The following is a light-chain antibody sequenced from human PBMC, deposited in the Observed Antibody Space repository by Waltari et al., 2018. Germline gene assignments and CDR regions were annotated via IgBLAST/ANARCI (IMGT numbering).Light chain of an antibody. Sequence: QSALTQPASVSGSPGQSLTISCPGTSSDVGGYNYFSWYQQHPGKAPKLMIFDVNNRPSGVSNRFSGSKSGNTASLTISGLQAEDEADYYCSAYISSSTLELFGGGTRLTVL. J-gene: IGLJ2*01. CDR1: SSDVGGYNY. CDR3: SAYISSSTLEL. V-gene: IGLV2-14*03. CDR2: DVN.